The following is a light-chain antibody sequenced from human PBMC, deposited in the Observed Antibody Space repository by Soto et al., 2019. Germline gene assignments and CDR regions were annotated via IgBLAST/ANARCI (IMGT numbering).Light chain of an antibody. Sequence: ILLTQSPATLSLSPGERAALSCWASQSLGTSLAWYQHRPGQAPRLLLYRASNRAADIPARFSGSGYGTGFTLTISSLEPEDFGTYYCQQRASWPLTFGGGTKVEI. V-gene: IGKV3-11*01. CDR2: RAS. CDR1: QSLGTS. CDR3: QQRASWPLT. J-gene: IGKJ4*01.